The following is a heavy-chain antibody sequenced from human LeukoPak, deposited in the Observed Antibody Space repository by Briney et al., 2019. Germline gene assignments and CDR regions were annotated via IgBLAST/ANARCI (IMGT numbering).Heavy chain of an antibody. J-gene: IGHJ4*02. V-gene: IGHV4-59*01. CDR2: IYYIGNT. CDR3: ARGGGRGYYDILTGYSVLDY. CDR1: GGSINNYY. D-gene: IGHD3-9*01. Sequence: SETLSLTCTVSGGSINNYYWSWIRQPPGKGLEWIGYIYYIGNTEYNPSLKSRVTISVDTSKNQFSLKLSSVTAADTAVYYCARGGGRGYYDILTGYSVLDYWGQGTLVTVSS.